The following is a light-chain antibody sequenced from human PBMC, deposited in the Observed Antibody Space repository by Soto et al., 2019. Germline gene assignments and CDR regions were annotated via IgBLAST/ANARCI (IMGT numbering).Light chain of an antibody. V-gene: IGKV2-24*01. Sequence: IVMTQPPLSSPVTLGQPASITCSSCQSLEHSGGNTYLSWLQQRPGQPPSLLIYKTSDRFPGVPDRFSGSGAETDFTLIFSRVEAEDVEVYYCMQYTHPPWTFGQGTKVEIQ. CDR2: KTS. CDR3: MQYTHPPWT. CDR1: QSLEHSGGNTY. J-gene: IGKJ1*01.